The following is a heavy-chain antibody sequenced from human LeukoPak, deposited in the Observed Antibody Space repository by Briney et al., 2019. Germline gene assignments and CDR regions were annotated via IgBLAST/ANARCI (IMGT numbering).Heavy chain of an antibody. Sequence: ASVKVSCKVSGYTLTELSMHWVRQAPGKGLEWMGGFDPEDGETIYAQKFQGRVTMTEDTSTDTAYMELSSLRSEDTAVYYCATDLTHRDSSSWYYFDYWGQGTLVTVSS. D-gene: IGHD6-13*01. CDR2: FDPEDGET. CDR3: ATDLTHRDSSSWYYFDY. J-gene: IGHJ4*02. CDR1: GYTLTELS. V-gene: IGHV1-24*01.